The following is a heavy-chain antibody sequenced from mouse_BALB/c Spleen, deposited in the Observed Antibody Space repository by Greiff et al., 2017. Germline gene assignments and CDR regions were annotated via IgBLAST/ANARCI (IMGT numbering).Heavy chain of an antibody. J-gene: IGHJ2*01. Sequence: EVQGVESGGDLVKPGGSLKLSCAASGFTFSSYGMSWVRQTPDKRLEWVATISSGGSYTYYPDSVKGRFTISRDNAKNTLYLQMSSLKSEDTAMYYCASEGGKGYFDYWGQGTTLTVSS. CDR1: GFTFSSYG. CDR3: ASEGGKGYFDY. CDR2: ISSGGSYT. V-gene: IGHV5-6*01.